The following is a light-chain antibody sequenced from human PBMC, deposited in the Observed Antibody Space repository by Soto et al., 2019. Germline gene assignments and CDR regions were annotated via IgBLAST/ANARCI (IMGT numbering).Light chain of an antibody. V-gene: IGKV1-5*03. CDR2: KAS. J-gene: IGKJ2*01. Sequence: DIQMTQSPSTPSASVGDRVTITCRASQSISSWLAWYQQKPGKAPKLLIYKASTLESGVPSRFSGRGSGTEFTLTISSLQPDDFATYYCQQYNNYPYTFGQGTKLEIK. CDR3: QQYNNYPYT. CDR1: QSISSW.